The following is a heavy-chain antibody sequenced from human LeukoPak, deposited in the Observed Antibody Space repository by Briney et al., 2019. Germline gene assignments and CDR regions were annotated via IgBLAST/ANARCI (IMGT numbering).Heavy chain of an antibody. CDR2: LYSVGTT. Sequence: RGSLRLSCAASGFTDSSHYMNWLRQAPGKGLQWVSVLYSVGTTYYADSVKGRFTISRDNSRSTLYLQMNSLRAEDTAVYFCARVAYYRVTADQITDAFDVWGRGTAVTVSS. J-gene: IGHJ3*01. V-gene: IGHV3-66*01. CDR1: GFTDSSHY. D-gene: IGHD2-21*02. CDR3: ARVAYYRVTADQITDAFDV.